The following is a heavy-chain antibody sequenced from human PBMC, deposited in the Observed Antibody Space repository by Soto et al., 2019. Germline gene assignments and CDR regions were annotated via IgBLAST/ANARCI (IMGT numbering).Heavy chain of an antibody. Sequence: VPAEVSWKEPRFSYRCKYRYWVHQDPGQGYEWMGIINPSGGSTTYAQKFQGRVTMTRDTSTTTVYMELSSLKSEDTAVYYCARYDYNGYYFDYWGQGTLVTVSS. CDR1: RFSYRCKY. CDR3: ARYDYNGYYFDY. D-gene: IGHD4-4*01. J-gene: IGHJ4*02. V-gene: IGHV1-46*01. CDR2: INPSGGST.